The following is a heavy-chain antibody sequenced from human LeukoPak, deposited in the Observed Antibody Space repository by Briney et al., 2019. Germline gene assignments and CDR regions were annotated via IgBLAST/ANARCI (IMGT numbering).Heavy chain of an antibody. J-gene: IGHJ4*02. Sequence: SETLSLTCTVSGGSISSYYWSWTRQPAGKGLEWIGRFYSGGSTDYNPSLKSRVTMSVDTSKNQFSLRLSSVTAADTAVYYCARVYSGYDLPGSLANYYFDYWGQGTLVTVSS. D-gene: IGHD5-12*01. V-gene: IGHV4-4*07. CDR1: GGSISSYY. CDR3: ARVYSGYDLPGSLANYYFDY. CDR2: FYSGGST.